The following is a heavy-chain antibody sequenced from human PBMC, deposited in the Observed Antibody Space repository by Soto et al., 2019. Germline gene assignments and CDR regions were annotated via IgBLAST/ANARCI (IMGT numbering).Heavy chain of an antibody. CDR1: GYTFTSYD. J-gene: IGHJ4*02. V-gene: IGHV1-8*01. CDR2: MNPNSGNT. Sequence: QVQLVQSGAEVKKPGASVKVSCKASGYTFTSYDINWVRQATGQGLEWMGWMNPNSGNTGYAQKFQGRDTMTRNTSISTAYMELSSLRSEDTAVYYCARGRGYYDFWSGYYTGLYFDYWGQGTLVTVSS. D-gene: IGHD3-3*01. CDR3: ARGRGYYDFWSGYYTGLYFDY.